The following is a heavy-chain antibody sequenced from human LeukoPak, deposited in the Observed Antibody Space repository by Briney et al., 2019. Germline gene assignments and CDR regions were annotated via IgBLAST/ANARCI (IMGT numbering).Heavy chain of an antibody. J-gene: IGHJ4*02. Sequence: SETLSLTCEVSGASLSGYYWSWIRQAPGKGLEWIGEISHSGSTNYNPSLKSRVTISAHTSKNQFSLKLSSVIGADTAVYFCASNGWGSGSYWFYWGQGTLVTVSA. CDR2: ISHSGST. CDR1: GASLSGYY. D-gene: IGHD3-10*01. V-gene: IGHV4-34*01. CDR3: ASNGWGSGSYWFY.